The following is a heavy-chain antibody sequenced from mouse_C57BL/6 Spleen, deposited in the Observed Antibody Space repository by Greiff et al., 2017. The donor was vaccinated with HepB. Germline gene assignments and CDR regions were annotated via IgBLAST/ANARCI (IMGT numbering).Heavy chain of an antibody. CDR3: ARGYDGYYDWYFDV. CDR1: GYTFTSYN. CDR2: IYPGNGDT. Sequence: LQQSGAELVRPGASVKMSCKASGYTFTSYNMHWVKQTPRQGLEWIGAIYPGNGDTSYNQKFKGKATLTVDKSSSTAYMQLSSLTSEDSAVYFCARGYDGYYDWYFDVWGTGTTVTVSS. V-gene: IGHV1-12*01. J-gene: IGHJ1*03. D-gene: IGHD2-3*01.